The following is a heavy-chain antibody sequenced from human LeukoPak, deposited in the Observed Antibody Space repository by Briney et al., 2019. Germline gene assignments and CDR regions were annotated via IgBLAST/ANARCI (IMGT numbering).Heavy chain of an antibody. Sequence: PSETLSLTCTVSGGSISSGGYYWSWIRQHPGKGLEWIGYIYYSGSTYYNPSLKSRVTISVDTSKNQFSLKLSFVTAADTAVYYCARSKDTAWFDPWGQGTLVTVSS. V-gene: IGHV4-31*03. J-gene: IGHJ5*02. CDR1: GGSISSGGYY. CDR3: ARSKDTAWFDP. CDR2: IYYSGST. D-gene: IGHD5-18*01.